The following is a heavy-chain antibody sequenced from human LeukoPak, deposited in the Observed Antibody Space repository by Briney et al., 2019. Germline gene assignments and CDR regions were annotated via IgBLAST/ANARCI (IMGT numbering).Heavy chain of an antibody. CDR2: LYSGGST. CDR3: AGGLAAADSTGGDY. Sequence: GGSLRLSCAVSGFIVSNNYMSWVRQAPGKGLECVSILYSGGSTYYVDSVKGRFTISRDSSKNTLYLQMNSLRAEDTAVYYCAGGLAAADSTGGDYWGRGILVTVSS. CDR1: GFIVSNNY. D-gene: IGHD6-13*01. V-gene: IGHV3-53*01. J-gene: IGHJ4*02.